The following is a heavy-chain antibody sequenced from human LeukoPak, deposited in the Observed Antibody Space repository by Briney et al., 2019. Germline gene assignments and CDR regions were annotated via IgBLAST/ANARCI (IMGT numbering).Heavy chain of an antibody. J-gene: IGHJ4*02. CDR3: VRRAYYDILTGYYGDFDY. CDR1: GYSFTSYW. V-gene: IGHV5-51*01. CDR2: IYPGDSGT. D-gene: IGHD3-9*01. Sequence: GESLKISCKGSGYSFTSYWIGWVRQMPGKGLEWLGIIYPGDSGTRYSPSFQGQVTISADKSISTAYLQWSSLKASDTAMYYCVRRAYYDILTGYYGDFDYWGQGTLVTVSS.